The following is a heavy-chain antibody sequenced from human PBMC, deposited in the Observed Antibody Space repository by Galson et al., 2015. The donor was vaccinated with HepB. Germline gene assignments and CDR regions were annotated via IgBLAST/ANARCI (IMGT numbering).Heavy chain of an antibody. V-gene: IGHV5-10-1*01. J-gene: IGHJ4*02. CDR2: IDPSDSYT. CDR3: ARGSFTAVAGKGDRDY. CDR1: GYSLTSYW. D-gene: IGHD6-19*01. Sequence: QSGAEVKKPGESLRISCKGSGYSLTSYWISWVRQMPGKGLEWMGRIDPSDSYTNYSPSFQGHVTISADKSISTAYLQWSSLKASDTAVYYCARGSFTAVAGKGDRDYWGQGTLVTVSS.